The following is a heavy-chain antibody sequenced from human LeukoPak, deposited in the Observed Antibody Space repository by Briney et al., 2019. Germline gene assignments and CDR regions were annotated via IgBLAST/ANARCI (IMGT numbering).Heavy chain of an antibody. CDR1: GGSISSSSYY. J-gene: IGHJ3*02. D-gene: IGHD2-2*02. Sequence: SETLSLTCTVSGGSISSSSYYWGWIRQPPGKGLEWIGSVYYSGRTYYNPSLKSRVTISVDTSKNQFSLKLSSVTAADTAVYYCARQATYCSSTSCYKAVDAFDIWGQGTMVTVSS. CDR3: ARQATYCSSTSCYKAVDAFDI. CDR2: VYYSGRT. V-gene: IGHV4-39*01.